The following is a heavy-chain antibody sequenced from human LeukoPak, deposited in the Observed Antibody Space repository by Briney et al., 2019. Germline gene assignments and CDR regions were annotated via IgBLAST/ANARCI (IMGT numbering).Heavy chain of an antibody. Sequence: GGSLRLSCAASGFTFSSYAMNWVRQAPGKGLEWVSSISSSSSYIYYADSVKGRFTISRDNAKNSLYLQMNSLRAEDTAVYYCARSTGYSSSNAFDIWGQGTMVTVSS. CDR1: GFTFSSYA. J-gene: IGHJ3*02. CDR2: ISSSSSYI. CDR3: ARSTGYSSSNAFDI. D-gene: IGHD6-13*01. V-gene: IGHV3-21*01.